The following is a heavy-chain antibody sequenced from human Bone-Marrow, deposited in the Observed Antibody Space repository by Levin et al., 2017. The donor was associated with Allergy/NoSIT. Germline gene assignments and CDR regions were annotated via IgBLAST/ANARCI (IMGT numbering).Heavy chain of an antibody. CDR1: GFTFRNYN. D-gene: IGHD3-22*01. V-gene: IGHV3-21*01. J-gene: IGHJ4*02. CDR2: ISSSGSDI. CDR3: AREYRDYFDRSGFYHAIDY. Sequence: LSLPCAASGFTFRNYNMNWVRQAPGKGLEWVSSISSSGSDIYFAESLKGRFTISRDNAKNSLYLQMNSLRAEDTAVYYCAREYRDYFDRSGFYHAIDYCGQGTLVTVSS.